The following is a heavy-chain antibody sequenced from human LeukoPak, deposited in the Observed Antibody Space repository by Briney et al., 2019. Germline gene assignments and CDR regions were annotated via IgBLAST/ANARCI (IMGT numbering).Heavy chain of an antibody. V-gene: IGHV4-59*08. CDR1: GGTISSYY. J-gene: IGHJ4*02. Sequence: SETLSLTCTVSGGTISSYYWNWIRQPPGKGLEWIGYVHYSGSTKYNPSLKSRVTISVDTSKNQFSLKLSSVTAADMAVYYCARWYSSGWAFDYWGQGTLVTVSS. D-gene: IGHD6-19*01. CDR2: VHYSGST. CDR3: ARWYSSGWAFDY.